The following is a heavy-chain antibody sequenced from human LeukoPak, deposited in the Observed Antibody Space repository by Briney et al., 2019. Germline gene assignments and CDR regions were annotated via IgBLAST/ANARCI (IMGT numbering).Heavy chain of an antibody. CDR3: AREGDMITFGGGFDY. J-gene: IGHJ4*02. Sequence: SETLSLTCTVSGGSISSYYWSWIRQPPGKGLEWIGYIYYSGSTNYNPSLKSRVTISVDTSKNQFSLKLSSVTAADTAVYYCAREGDMITFGGGFDYWGQGTLVTVSS. CDR1: GGSISSYY. D-gene: IGHD3-16*01. CDR2: IYYSGST. V-gene: IGHV4-59*01.